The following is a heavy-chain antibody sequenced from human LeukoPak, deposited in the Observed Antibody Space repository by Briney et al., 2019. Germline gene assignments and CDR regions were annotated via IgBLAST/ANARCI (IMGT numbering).Heavy chain of an antibody. CDR2: IFYSGTT. Sequence: SETLSLTCTVSGGSISSHYWSWIRQFPGKGLEWIGYIFYSGTTKYNPSLKSRVTISVDTSKSQFSLNLTSVTAADTAVHYCVANLVAVFHYWGQGALVTVSP. J-gene: IGHJ4*02. CDR3: VANLVAVFHY. CDR1: GGSISSHY. V-gene: IGHV4-59*03. D-gene: IGHD1-7*01.